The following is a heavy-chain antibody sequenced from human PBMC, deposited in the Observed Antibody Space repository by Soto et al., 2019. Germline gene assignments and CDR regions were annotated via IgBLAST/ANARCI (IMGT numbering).Heavy chain of an antibody. D-gene: IGHD5-18*01. Sequence: PSETLSLTCAVYGGSFSGYYWSWIRQPPGKGLEWIGEINHSGSTNYNPSLKSRVTISVDTSKNQFSLKLSSVTAADTAVYYCARGPMDTAMVNYFDYWGQGTLVTVSS. J-gene: IGHJ4*02. CDR2: INHSGST. V-gene: IGHV4-34*01. CDR1: GGSFSGYY. CDR3: ARGPMDTAMVNYFDY.